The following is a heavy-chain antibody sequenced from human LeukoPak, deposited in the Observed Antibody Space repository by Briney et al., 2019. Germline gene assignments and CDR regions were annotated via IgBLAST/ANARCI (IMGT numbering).Heavy chain of an antibody. CDR2: ISVGAEYI. D-gene: IGHD2-15*01. V-gene: IGHV3-23*01. J-gene: IGHJ4*02. Sequence: GGSLRLSCAASGFTFSSYEMNWVRQAPGKGLEWVSTISVGAEYIFYADSVKGRFTISRDDSNNALYLQMHSLRAEDTALYYCASGPPFEYWRQGTLVTVSS. CDR1: GFTFSSYE. CDR3: ASGPPFEY.